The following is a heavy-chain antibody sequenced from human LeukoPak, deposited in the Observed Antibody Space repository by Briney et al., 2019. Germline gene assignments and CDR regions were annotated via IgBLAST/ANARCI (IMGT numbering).Heavy chain of an antibody. D-gene: IGHD3-10*01. CDR1: GYSFTTYW. J-gene: IGHJ4*02. Sequence: GESLKISCKGSGYSFTTYWIGWVRQMPGKGLEWMGIIYPGDSDTGYSPSFRGQVTISADKSINTAYLQWSSLKASDTAMYYCARRMVRGVMDYFDYWGQGTLVTVSS. V-gene: IGHV5-51*01. CDR2: IYPGDSDT. CDR3: ARRMVRGVMDYFDY.